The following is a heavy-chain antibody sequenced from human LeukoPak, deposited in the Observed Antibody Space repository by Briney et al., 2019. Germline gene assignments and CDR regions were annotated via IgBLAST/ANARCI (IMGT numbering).Heavy chain of an antibody. V-gene: IGHV3-7*01. D-gene: IGHD2-2*01. CDR1: GFTFSRYW. Sequence: GGSLRLSCAASGFTFSRYWMSWVRQAPGKGLEWVANIKQDGSEKHYVDSVKGRFTISRDNAKNSLYLQMNSLRVEDRAVYYCARDHYFVGVPSAGVFDMWGQGTMVTVSS. CDR2: IKQDGSEK. J-gene: IGHJ3*02. CDR3: ARDHYFVGVPSAGVFDM.